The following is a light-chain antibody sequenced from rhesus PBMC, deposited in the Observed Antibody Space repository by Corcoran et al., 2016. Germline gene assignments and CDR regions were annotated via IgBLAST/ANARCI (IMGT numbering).Light chain of an antibody. Sequence: QAALTQPRSVSGSPGQSVTISSAGTSSDIGGYNYVSWYQQHPGTAPQLMIYAVSKRPSGVSDRVSVSKSGNTASLTISGLQAEDEADYYCSSYAGSNTYIFGAGTRLTAL. J-gene: IGLJ1*01. V-gene: IGLV2-32*02. CDR1: SSDIGGYNY. CDR2: AVS. CDR3: SSYAGSNTYI.